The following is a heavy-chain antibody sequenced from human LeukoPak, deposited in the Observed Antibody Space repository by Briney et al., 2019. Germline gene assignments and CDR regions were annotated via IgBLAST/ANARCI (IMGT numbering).Heavy chain of an antibody. J-gene: IGHJ4*02. CDR2: INPSGGST. Sequence: GASVKVSCKASGYIFTGYYMHWVRQAPGQGLEWMGIINPSGGSTSYAQKFQGRVTMTRDTSTSTVYMELSSLRSEDTAVYYCARSPWLVRPCFDYWGQGTLVTVSS. CDR1: GYIFTGYY. V-gene: IGHV1-46*01. D-gene: IGHD6-19*01. CDR3: ARSPWLVRPCFDY.